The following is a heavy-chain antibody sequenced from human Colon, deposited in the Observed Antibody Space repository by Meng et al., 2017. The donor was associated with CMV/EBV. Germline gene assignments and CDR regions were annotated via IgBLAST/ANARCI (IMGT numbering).Heavy chain of an antibody. J-gene: IGHJ4*02. CDR1: GFSVRTDQLS. CDR3: AHGGSGYDFGAGGFGS. Sequence: SGPTLVKPTQTRTLTCTLSGFSVRTDQLSVGWIRQPPEKGLEWVALIYWNDDKLYNPAVKSRVPVNKDTHRNQVILTMTDMAPSDTATYLCAHGGSGYDFGAGGFGSWGQGTLVTVSS. V-gene: IGHV2-5*01. CDR2: IYWNDDK. D-gene: IGHD5-12*01.